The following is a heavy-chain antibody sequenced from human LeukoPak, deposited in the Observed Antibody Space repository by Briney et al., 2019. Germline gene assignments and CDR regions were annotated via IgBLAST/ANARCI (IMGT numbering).Heavy chain of an antibody. J-gene: IGHJ3*02. D-gene: IGHD3-9*01. Sequence: GGSLRLSCAASGFTFSDYYMSWIRQAPGKGLEWVSYISSSSSYTNYADSVKGRFTISRVNAKNSLYLQMNSLRAEDTAVYYCARDDILTGYYRGAFDIWGQGTMVTVSS. CDR1: GFTFSDYY. CDR3: ARDDILTGYYRGAFDI. CDR2: ISSSSSYT. V-gene: IGHV3-11*06.